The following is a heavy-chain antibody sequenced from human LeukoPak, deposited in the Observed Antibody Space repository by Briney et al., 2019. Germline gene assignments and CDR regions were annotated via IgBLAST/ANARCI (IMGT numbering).Heavy chain of an antibody. Sequence: GGSLRLSCAASGFTFSSYSMNWVRQAPGKGLEWVSYISSSSSTIYYADSVKGRFTISRDNAKNTLYLQMNSLRAEDTAVYYCAKEAAVVVVAAPDYWGQGTLVIVSS. V-gene: IGHV3-48*01. D-gene: IGHD2-15*01. J-gene: IGHJ4*02. CDR1: GFTFSSYS. CDR2: ISSSSSTI. CDR3: AKEAAVVVVAAPDY.